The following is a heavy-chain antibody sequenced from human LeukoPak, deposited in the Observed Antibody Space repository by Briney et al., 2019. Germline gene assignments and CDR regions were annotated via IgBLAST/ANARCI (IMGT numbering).Heavy chain of an antibody. D-gene: IGHD4-17*01. V-gene: IGHV3-33*01. Sequence: PGRSLRLSCAASGFTFSSYGMHWVRQAPGKGLEWVAVIWYDGSNKYYADSVKGRFTISRDNSKNTLYLQMNSLRAEGTAVYYCARWTTVIGGDAFDIWGQGTMVTVSS. CDR2: IWYDGSNK. CDR1: GFTFSSYG. J-gene: IGHJ3*02. CDR3: ARWTTVIGGDAFDI.